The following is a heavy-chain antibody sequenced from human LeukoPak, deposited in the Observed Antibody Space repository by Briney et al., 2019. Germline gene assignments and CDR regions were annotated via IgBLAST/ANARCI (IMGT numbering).Heavy chain of an antibody. CDR1: GGSPTGHD. Sequence: SETLSLTCAVSGGSPTGHDWSWFRQAPGRGLEWIGEINRVGATRYTPSVKGLAVISSDTSRSKVSLTWSSMTAADTRVYYCAHEDYDVWRAYRLLGGYVWGNGPTVIVCS. J-gene: IGHJ6*04. V-gene: IGHV4-34*01. D-gene: IGHD3-3*01. CDR3: AHEDYDVWRAYRLLGGYV. CDR2: INRVGAT.